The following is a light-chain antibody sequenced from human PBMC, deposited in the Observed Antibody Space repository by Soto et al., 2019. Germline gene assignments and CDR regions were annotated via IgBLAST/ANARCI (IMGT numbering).Light chain of an antibody. CDR2: EVS. Sequence: QSALTQPASVSGSPGQSITISCTGTSSDVGGYNYVSWYQQHPGKVPKLMIYEVSNRPSGVSNRFSGSKSGHTASLTISGLQSEDEADYFCTSYTSSSTLDVFGTGTKVTVL. V-gene: IGLV2-14*01. CDR3: TSYTSSSTLDV. J-gene: IGLJ1*01. CDR1: SSDVGGYNY.